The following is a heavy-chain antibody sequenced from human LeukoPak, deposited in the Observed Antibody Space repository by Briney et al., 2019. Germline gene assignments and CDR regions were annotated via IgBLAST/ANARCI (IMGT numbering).Heavy chain of an antibody. CDR3: GKEGGA. Sequence: PGGSLRLSCAVSGFTFSSFTMTWVRQAPGKGLEWVAAIGGRGTSTYYADSLEGRFTIARDNSKDMVYLQMNSLKVEDTAMYYCGKEGGAWGQGTQVTVSS. V-gene: IGHV3-23*01. CDR1: GFTFSSFT. CDR2: IGGRGTST. J-gene: IGHJ5*02. D-gene: IGHD3-16*01.